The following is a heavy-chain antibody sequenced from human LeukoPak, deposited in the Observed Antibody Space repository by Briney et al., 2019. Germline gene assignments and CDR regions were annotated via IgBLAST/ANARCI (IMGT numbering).Heavy chain of an antibody. J-gene: IGHJ6*02. D-gene: IGHD2-15*01. CDR1: GGTFSSYA. V-gene: IGHV1-69*01. CDR2: IIPIFGTA. Sequence: GSSVTVSCMASGGTFSSYAISRVRQAPGQGLEWMGGIIPIFGTANYAQKFQGRVTITADESTSTAYMELSSLRSEDTAVYYCARVKGYCSGGSCYSPYYYYYGMDVWGQGTTVTVSS. CDR3: ARVKGYCSGGSCYSPYYYYYGMDV.